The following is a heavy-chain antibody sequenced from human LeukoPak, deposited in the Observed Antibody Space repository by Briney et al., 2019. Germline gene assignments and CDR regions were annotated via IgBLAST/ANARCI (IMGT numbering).Heavy chain of an antibody. CDR2: ISTDGSSI. D-gene: IGHD1-26*01. J-gene: IGHJ3*02. CDR3: ARGPSRGSPGGFNI. CDR1: GFTFSSYW. Sequence: GGSLRLSCAASGFTFSSYWMHWVRQAPGKGLLWVSRISTDGSSINYADSVKGRFTISRDNAKNTLYMQMSSLRAEDTAVYYCARGPSRGSPGGFNIWGQGTMVTVSS. V-gene: IGHV3-74*01.